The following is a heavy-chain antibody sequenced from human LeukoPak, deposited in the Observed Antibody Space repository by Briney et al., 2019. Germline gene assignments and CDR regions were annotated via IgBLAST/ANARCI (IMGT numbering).Heavy chain of an antibody. Sequence: PSETLSLTCAVYGGSFSGYYWSWIRQPPGKGLEWIGEINHSGSTNYNPSLKSRVTISVDTSKNQFSLKLNSVTAADAAVYYCARHYGPWDQGTLVTVSS. J-gene: IGHJ5*02. CDR3: ARHYGP. CDR2: INHSGST. V-gene: IGHV4-34*01. CDR1: GGSFSGYY. D-gene: IGHD3-16*01.